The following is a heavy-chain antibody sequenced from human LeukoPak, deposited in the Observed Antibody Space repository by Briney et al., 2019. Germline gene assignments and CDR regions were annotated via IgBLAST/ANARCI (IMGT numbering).Heavy chain of an antibody. V-gene: IGHV1-69*05. CDR3: ARGPQQWLHAFDI. D-gene: IGHD6-19*01. J-gene: IGHJ3*02. Sequence: GASVKVSCKASGGTFSSYAIIWVRQAPGQGLEWMGRIIPIFGTANYAQKFQGRVTITTDESTSTAYMELSSLRSEDTAVYYCARGPQQWLHAFDIWGQGTMVTVSS. CDR1: GGTFSSYA. CDR2: IIPIFGTA.